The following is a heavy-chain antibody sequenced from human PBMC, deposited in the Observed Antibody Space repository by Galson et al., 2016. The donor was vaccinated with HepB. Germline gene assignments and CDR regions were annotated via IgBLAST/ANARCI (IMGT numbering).Heavy chain of an antibody. CDR1: GFIVSSNY. Sequence: SLRLSCAVSGFIVSSNYMSWVRQAPGKGLEWVSVIYSGGSTYYADSVKGRFTISRDNSKNTLYLQMNSLRAEDTAVYYCARTGTLSGYDYYFDYWGQGTLVTVSS. V-gene: IGHV3-53*01. J-gene: IGHJ4*02. CDR3: ARTGTLSGYDYYFDY. D-gene: IGHD5-12*01. CDR2: IYSGGST.